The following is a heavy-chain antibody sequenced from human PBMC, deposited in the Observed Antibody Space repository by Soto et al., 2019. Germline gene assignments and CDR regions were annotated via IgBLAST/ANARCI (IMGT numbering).Heavy chain of an antibody. J-gene: IGHJ4*02. Sequence: SVKVSCKASGGTSSSYAISWVRQAPGQGLEWMGGIIPIFGTANYAQKFQGRVTITADESTSTAYMELSSLRSEDTAVYYCARGRYYYDSSGPVGYWGQGTRVTVSS. D-gene: IGHD3-22*01. CDR1: GGTSSSYA. CDR3: ARGRYYYDSSGPVGY. CDR2: IIPIFGTA. V-gene: IGHV1-69*13.